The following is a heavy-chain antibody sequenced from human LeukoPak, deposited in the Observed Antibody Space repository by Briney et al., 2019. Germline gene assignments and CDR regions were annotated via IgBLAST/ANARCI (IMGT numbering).Heavy chain of an antibody. V-gene: IGHV3-23*01. CDR3: AKEPGYSSSWYSGLLDY. CDR1: GFTFSSYA. D-gene: IGHD6-13*01. Sequence: GGSLRLSCAASGFTFSSYAMSWVRQAPGKGLEWVSAISGSGGSTYYADSVKGRFTISRDNSKNTLYLQMNSLRAEDTAVYYCAKEPGYSSSWYSGLLDYWGQGTLVTVSS. CDR2: ISGSGGST. J-gene: IGHJ4*02.